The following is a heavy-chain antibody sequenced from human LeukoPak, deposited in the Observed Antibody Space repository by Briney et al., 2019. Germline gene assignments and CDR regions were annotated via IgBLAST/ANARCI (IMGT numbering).Heavy chain of an antibody. J-gene: IGHJ4*02. CDR2: IYYTGST. V-gene: IGHV4-59*08. CDR1: GGSISNYY. CDR3: AKGYCSSITCYDDRGAFDY. D-gene: IGHD2-2*01. Sequence: SETLSLTCTVSGGSISNYYWNWIRQPPGKGLEWIGYIYYTGSTNYNPSLKSRVTMSVDTSKNQFSLKLSSVTAADTAVYYCAKGYCSSITCYDDRGAFDYWGQGTLVTVSS.